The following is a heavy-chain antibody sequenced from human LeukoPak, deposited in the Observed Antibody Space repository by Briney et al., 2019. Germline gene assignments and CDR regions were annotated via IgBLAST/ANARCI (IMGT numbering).Heavy chain of an antibody. Sequence: GGSLRLSCAASGFTFSSYAMNWVRQAPGKGLQWVSTIGSGSDTHYADSVKGRFTISRDNSKNTLYLQMNSLRAEDTALYYCAKYGSVGAVRYFDSWGQGTLVTVSS. CDR1: GFTFSSYA. J-gene: IGHJ4*02. CDR3: AKYGSVGAVRYFDS. V-gene: IGHV3-23*01. D-gene: IGHD4/OR15-4a*01. CDR2: IGSGSDT.